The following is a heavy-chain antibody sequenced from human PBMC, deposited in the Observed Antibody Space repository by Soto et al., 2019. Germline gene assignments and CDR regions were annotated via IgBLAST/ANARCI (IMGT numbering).Heavy chain of an antibody. V-gene: IGHV4-39*01. CDR2: IYSSGST. CDR1: GDSISGTSFY. D-gene: IGHD2-21*01. CDR3: VRHRSSREIPFDN. Sequence: ETLSLTCTVSGDSISGTSFYWGWIRQSSGKGLEWMASIYSSGSTFYNLSHKSRLCLSVDTSKNHFTLMLQSVTAADTSVYYCVRHRSSREIPFDNWGQGTLVTVSS. J-gene: IGHJ4*02.